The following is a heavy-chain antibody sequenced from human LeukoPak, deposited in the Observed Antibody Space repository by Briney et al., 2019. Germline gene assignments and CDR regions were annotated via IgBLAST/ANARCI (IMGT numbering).Heavy chain of an antibody. CDR3: ARDYGGYYFGVRKADAFDI. CDR2: IYYSGST. D-gene: IGHD3-22*01. V-gene: IGHV4-59*01. Sequence: SETLSLTCTVSGGSISSYYWSWIRQPPGKGLEWIGYIYYSGSTNYNPSLKSRVTISVDTSKNQFSLKLSSVTAADTAVYYCARDYGGYYFGVRKADAFDIWGQGTMVTVSS. CDR1: GGSISSYY. J-gene: IGHJ3*02.